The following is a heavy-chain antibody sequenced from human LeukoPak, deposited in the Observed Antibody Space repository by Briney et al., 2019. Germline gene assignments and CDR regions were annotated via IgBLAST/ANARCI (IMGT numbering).Heavy chain of an antibody. D-gene: IGHD2-15*01. CDR1: GFTFSSYA. Sequence: PGGSLRLSYAASGFTFSSYAMHWVRRAPGKGLEWVAVISYDGSNKYYADSVKGRFTISRDNSKNTLYLQMNSLRAEDTAVYYCARDSDPDGSGLDYWGQGTLVTVSS. J-gene: IGHJ4*02. CDR2: ISYDGSNK. CDR3: ARDSDPDGSGLDY. V-gene: IGHV3-30-3*01.